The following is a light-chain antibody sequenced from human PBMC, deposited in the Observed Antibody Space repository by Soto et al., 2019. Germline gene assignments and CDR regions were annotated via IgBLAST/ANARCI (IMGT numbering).Light chain of an antibody. CDR3: KHKET. CDR2: GAS. V-gene: IGKV3-20*01. J-gene: IGKJ1*01. CDR1: QSVSSSY. Sequence: EIVLTQSPGTLSLSPGERATLSCRASQSVSSSYLAWYQQKPGQAPRLLIYGASSRATGIPDRFSGSGSGTDFPLPTSSLEPEDFAVYYCKHKETSGQGTKGDIK.